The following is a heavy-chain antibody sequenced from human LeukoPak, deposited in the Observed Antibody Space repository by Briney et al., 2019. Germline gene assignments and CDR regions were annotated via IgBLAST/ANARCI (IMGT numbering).Heavy chain of an antibody. CDR2: IYYTGST. CDR1: GGSISSYY. CDR3: ARGGYDSGSAAYY. J-gene: IGHJ4*02. V-gene: IGHV4-59*01. D-gene: IGHD3-10*01. Sequence: SETLSLTCTVSGGSISSYYWSWIRQPPGKGLEWTGYIYYTGSTNYNPSLKSRVTISIDTSKNQFSLKLSSVTAADTAVYYCARGGYDSGSAAYYWGQGTLVTVSS.